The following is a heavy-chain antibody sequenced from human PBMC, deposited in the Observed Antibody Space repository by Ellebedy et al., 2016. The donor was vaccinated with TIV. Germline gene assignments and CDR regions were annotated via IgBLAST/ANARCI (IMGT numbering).Heavy chain of an antibody. CDR2: IKTDGTIS. D-gene: IGHD2/OR15-2a*01. CDR3: AKGTDPYFDLPNWLDP. Sequence: GESLKISCAASGFTFRNYWMHWVRQAPGKGLVWVSRIKTDGTISDYAASVQGRFTISRDNAKNTLYLQMNNLRAEDTAVYYCAKGTDPYFDLPNWLDPWGQGTLVTVSS. J-gene: IGHJ5*02. CDR1: GFTFRNYW. V-gene: IGHV3-74*01.